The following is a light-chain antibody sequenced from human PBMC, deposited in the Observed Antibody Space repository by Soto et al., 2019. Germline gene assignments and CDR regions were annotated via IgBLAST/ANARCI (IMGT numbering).Light chain of an antibody. CDR2: GAS. J-gene: IGKJ1*01. V-gene: IGKV3-15*01. CDR1: QSVSSN. Sequence: EIVMTQSPATLSVSPGERATLSCRASQSVSSNLAWYQQKPGQAPRLLIYGASTRATGIPARFSGSGSGTEFTLTISSLQSEDFEVYYCHQYNNWPPWTFGQGTKVDIK. CDR3: HQYNNWPPWT.